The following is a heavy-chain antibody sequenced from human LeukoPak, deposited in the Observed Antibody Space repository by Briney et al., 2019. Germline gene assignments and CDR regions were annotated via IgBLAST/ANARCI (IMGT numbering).Heavy chain of an antibody. V-gene: IGHV1-2*06. D-gene: IGHD6-6*01. Sequence: ASVKVSCKASGYTFTGYYMHWVRQAPGQGLEWMGRTNPNSGGTNYAQKFQGRVTMTRDTSISTAYMELSRLRSDDTAVYYCARGAYSSSSRYYYYMDVWGKGTTVTVSS. CDR2: TNPNSGGT. J-gene: IGHJ6*03. CDR3: ARGAYSSSSRYYYYMDV. CDR1: GYTFTGYY.